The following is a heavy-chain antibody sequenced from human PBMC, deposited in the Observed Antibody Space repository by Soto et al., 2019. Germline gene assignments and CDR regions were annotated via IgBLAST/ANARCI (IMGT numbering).Heavy chain of an antibody. J-gene: IGHJ5*02. V-gene: IGHV3-48*02. CDR2: ISSSSSTI. D-gene: IGHD3-22*01. CDR3: ARELYYYDSRGNWFDP. CDR1: GFTFSSYS. Sequence: GGSLRLSCAASGFTFSSYSMNWVRQAPGKGLEWVSYISSSSSTIYYADSVKGRFTISRDNAKNSLYLQMNSLRDEDTAVYYCARELYYYDSRGNWFDPWGQGTLVTVSS.